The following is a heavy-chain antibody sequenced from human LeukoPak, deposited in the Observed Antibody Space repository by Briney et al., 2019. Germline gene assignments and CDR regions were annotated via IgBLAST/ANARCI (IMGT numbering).Heavy chain of an antibody. J-gene: IGHJ4*02. CDR3: ARHVGDTAMVLFDY. D-gene: IGHD5-18*01. V-gene: IGHV5-51*01. CDR1: GYRFTNYW. CDR2: IYPGDSDT. Sequence: TAGESLRISCKDFGYRFTNYWIGWVRQMPGKGLEWMGIIYPGDSDTRYSPSFQGQVTISADKSISTAYLQWSSLKASDTAMYYCARHVGDTAMVLFDYWAREPWSPSPQ.